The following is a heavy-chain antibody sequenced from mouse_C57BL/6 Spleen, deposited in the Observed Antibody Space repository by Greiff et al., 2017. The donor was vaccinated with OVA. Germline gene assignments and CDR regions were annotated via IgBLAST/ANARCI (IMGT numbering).Heavy chain of an antibody. Sequence: EVQLQQSGPELVKPGASVKISCKASGYTFTDYYMNWVKQSHGKSLEWIGDINPNNGGTSYNQKFKGKATLTVDKSSSTAYMELRSLTSEDSAVYYCARGDDYEDAMDYWGQGTSVTVSS. V-gene: IGHV1-26*01. CDR3: ARGDDYEDAMDY. D-gene: IGHD2-4*01. CDR2: INPNNGGT. J-gene: IGHJ4*01. CDR1: GYTFTDYY.